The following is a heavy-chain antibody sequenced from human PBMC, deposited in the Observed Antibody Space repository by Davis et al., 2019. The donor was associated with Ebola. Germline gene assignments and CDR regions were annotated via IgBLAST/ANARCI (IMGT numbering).Heavy chain of an antibody. V-gene: IGHV4-34*01. D-gene: IGHD6-6*01. J-gene: IGHJ4*02. CDR1: GGSFSGYY. CDR3: ASQLVLGY. Sequence: SETLSLTCAVYGGSFSGYYWSWIRQPPGKGLEWIGEINHSGSTNYNPSLKSRVTISVDTSKNQFSLKLSSVTAADTAVYYCASQLVLGYWGQGTLVTVSS. CDR2: INHSGST.